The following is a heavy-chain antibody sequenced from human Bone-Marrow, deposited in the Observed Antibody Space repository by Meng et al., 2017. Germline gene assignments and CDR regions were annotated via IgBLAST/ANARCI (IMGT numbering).Heavy chain of an antibody. CDR2: ITPNSGGT. CDR3: ARVRWELPDY. J-gene: IGHJ4*02. CDR1: GYTFTGYY. Sequence: QAEAWVKQPGASVKVSCKASGYTFTGYYMDWVRQAPGQGLEGMGRITPNSGGTNYAQKFQGRVTMTRDTSISTAYMELSRLRSDDTAVYYCARVRWELPDYWGQGTLVTVSS. D-gene: IGHD1-26*01. V-gene: IGHV1-2*06.